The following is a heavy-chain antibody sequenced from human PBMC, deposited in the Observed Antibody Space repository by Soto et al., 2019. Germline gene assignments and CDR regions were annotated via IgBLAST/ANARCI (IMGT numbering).Heavy chain of an antibody. V-gene: IGHV4-30-2*01. Sequence: SETLSLTCDVSGDSISSGGYSWNWIRQPPGKGLEWIGNIYQSGTTDYNPSLKSRVTISVDRSKNQFSLKLSSVTAADTAVYYCASHRDIDYFFTCRAQEPLVT. D-gene: IGHD2-15*01. CDR3: ASHRDIDYFFTC. CDR1: GDSISSGGYS. J-gene: IGHJ4*02. CDR2: IYQSGTT.